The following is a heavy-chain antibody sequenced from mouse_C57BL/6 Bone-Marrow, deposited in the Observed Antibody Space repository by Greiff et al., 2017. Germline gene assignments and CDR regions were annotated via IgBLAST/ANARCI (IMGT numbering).Heavy chain of an antibody. CDR1: GYTFTSYG. J-gene: IGHJ1*03. CDR2: IYPRSGNT. V-gene: IGHV1-81*01. D-gene: IGHD2-1*01. Sequence: QVQLQQSGAELARPGASVKLSCKASGYTFTSYGISWVKQRTGQGLEWIGEIYPRSGNTYYNEKFKGKATLTADKSSSTAYMELRSLTSEDPAVYCCAFSYGNRGCCGVWGTGTTVTVSS. CDR3: AFSYGNRGCCGV.